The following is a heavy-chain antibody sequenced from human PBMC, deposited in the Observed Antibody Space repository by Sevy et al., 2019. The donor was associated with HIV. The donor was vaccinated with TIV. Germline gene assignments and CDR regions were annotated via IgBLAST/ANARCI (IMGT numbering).Heavy chain of an antibody. D-gene: IGHD4-17*01. V-gene: IGHV3-23*01. CDR1: GFTFRTYA. CDR2: ISGPGSLT. Sequence: GGSLRLSCSASGFTFRTYAMTWVRQAPGKGLEWVSSISGPGSLTLYADSAKGRFTISRDNSKNTLFLQLNSLRAEDTAFYYCAKGDEPASDYADYVPNAFDIWGRGTMVTVS. J-gene: IGHJ3*02. CDR3: AKGDEPASDYADYVPNAFDI.